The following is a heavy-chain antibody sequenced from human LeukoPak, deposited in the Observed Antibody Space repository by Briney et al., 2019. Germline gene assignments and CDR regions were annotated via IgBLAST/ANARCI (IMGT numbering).Heavy chain of an antibody. CDR3: AREGGRPYSYGPPLAFDY. CDR1: GYTFTSYG. V-gene: IGHV1-18*01. CDR2: ISAYNGNT. Sequence: ASVKVSCKASGYTFTSYGISWVRQAPGQGLGWMGWISAYNGNTNYAQKLQGRVTMTTDTSTSTAYMELRSLRSDDTAVYYCAREGGRPYSYGPPLAFDYWGQGTLVTVSS. J-gene: IGHJ4*02. D-gene: IGHD5-18*01.